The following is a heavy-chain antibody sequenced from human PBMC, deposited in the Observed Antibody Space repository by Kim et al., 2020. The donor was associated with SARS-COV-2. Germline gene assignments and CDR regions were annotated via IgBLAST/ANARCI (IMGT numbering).Heavy chain of an antibody. D-gene: IGHD6-19*01. CDR2: ISYDGGDK. V-gene: IGHV3-30*18. J-gene: IGHJ4*02. CDR3: GKDRIPVHAPSEF. CDR1: GFTFSTYG. Sequence: GGSLRLSCAASGFTFSTYGMHWVRQAPGKGLEWVAGISYDGGDKYYTDSVKGRFTISRDNSKNTLYLQMDSLRAEDTAVYYCGKDRIPVHAPSEFWGQGTLVTVSS.